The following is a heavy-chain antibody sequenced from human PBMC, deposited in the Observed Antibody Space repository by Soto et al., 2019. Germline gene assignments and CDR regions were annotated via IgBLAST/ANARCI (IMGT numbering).Heavy chain of an antibody. Sequence: ASVKVSCKASGYTFTSYYMHWVRQAPGQALEWMGIINPSGGSTSYAQKFQGIVTMTRDTSTTKVYMELSSLRSEDTAVYYCAISYCSGGSCYSTYQLDYWGQGTLVTVSS. D-gene: IGHD2-15*01. CDR2: INPSGGST. V-gene: IGHV1-46*03. CDR1: GYTFTSYY. J-gene: IGHJ4*02. CDR3: AISYCSGGSCYSTYQLDY.